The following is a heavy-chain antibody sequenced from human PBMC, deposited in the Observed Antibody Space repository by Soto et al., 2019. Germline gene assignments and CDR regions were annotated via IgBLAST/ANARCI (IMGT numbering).Heavy chain of an antibody. V-gene: IGHV3-11*01. CDR1: GFTFKDYY. CDR3: ARDGAAAGTTFALSNWFDP. J-gene: IGHJ5*02. D-gene: IGHD6-13*01. Sequence: PGGSLRLSCAATGFTFKDYYMTWIRQAPGEGLQWVAYISETGTSMDYAESVKGRFTVSRDNAKNLLYLHMSSLRAADTAVYYCARDGAAAGTTFALSNWFDPWGQGTLVTVSS. CDR2: ISETGTSM.